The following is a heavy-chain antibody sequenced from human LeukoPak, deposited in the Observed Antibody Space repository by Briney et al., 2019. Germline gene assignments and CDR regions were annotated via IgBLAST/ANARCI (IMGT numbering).Heavy chain of an antibody. CDR2: ISANSGDT. J-gene: IGHJ4*02. CDR3: ARDRWYAFDD. V-gene: IGHV1-18*01. D-gene: IGHD6-13*01. CDR1: VYTFTVNG. Sequence: ASVKVSCKASVYTFTVNGISWMRQAPGQGLEWLGWISANSGDTNYAEQFQGRLTFATDTSTRTAYMELRSLRDDDTAVYYCARDRWYAFDDWGQGTLVTVSS.